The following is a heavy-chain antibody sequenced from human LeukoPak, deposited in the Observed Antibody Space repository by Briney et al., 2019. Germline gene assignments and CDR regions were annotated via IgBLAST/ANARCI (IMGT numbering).Heavy chain of an antibody. CDR3: AGSGNQTSPAGYYYYYMDV. D-gene: IGHD3-10*01. CDR2: IYYSGST. V-gene: IGHV4-59*12. CDR1: GGSISSYY. J-gene: IGHJ6*03. Sequence: SETLSLTCTVSGGSISSYYWSWIRQPPGKGLEWIGCIYYSGSTNYNPSLKSRVTISVDTSKNQFSLKLSSVTAADTAVYYCAGSGNQTSPAGYYYYYMDVWGKGTTVTISS.